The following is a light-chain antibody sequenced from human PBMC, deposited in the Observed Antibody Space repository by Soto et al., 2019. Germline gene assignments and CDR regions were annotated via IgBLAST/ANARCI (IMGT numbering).Light chain of an antibody. CDR2: EVS. V-gene: IGLV2-14*01. CDR3: SSYGSTSTRYV. J-gene: IGLJ1*01. CDR1: SSDVGGYNY. Sequence: QSVLTQPASVSGSPGQSITISCTGTSSDVGGYNYVSWYQQHPGKAPKLMIYEVSNRPSGVSNRFSGSKSGNTASLNISGLQAEDEADYFCSSYGSTSTRYVFGTGTKLTV.